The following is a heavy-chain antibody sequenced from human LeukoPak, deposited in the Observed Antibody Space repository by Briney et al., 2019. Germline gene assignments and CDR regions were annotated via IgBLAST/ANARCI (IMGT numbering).Heavy chain of an antibody. V-gene: IGHV5-51*01. J-gene: IGHJ5*02. Sequence: GESLKISCKGSGYSFTSYWIGWVRQMPGKGLEWMGIIYPGDSDTRYSPSFQGQVTISAVKSISTAYLQWSSLKASDTAMYYCARTMDGSGSYSPNWFDPWGQGTLVTVSS. CDR1: GYSFTSYW. CDR2: IYPGDSDT. D-gene: IGHD3-10*01. CDR3: ARTMDGSGSYSPNWFDP.